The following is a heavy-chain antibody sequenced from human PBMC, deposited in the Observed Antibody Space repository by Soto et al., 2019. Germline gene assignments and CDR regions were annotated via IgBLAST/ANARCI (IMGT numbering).Heavy chain of an antibody. J-gene: IGHJ4*02. CDR1: GYSFTNYW. D-gene: IGHD3-10*01. V-gene: IGHV5-51*01. CDR2: IYPGDSDT. Sequence: PGESLKISCKGSGYSFTNYWIGWVRQMPGKGLEWMGIIYPGDSDTKYSPSFQGQVTISADKSISTAYLQWSSLKASDTAMFYCARLLQYASGTYQYYFDYWGQGTLVTVSS. CDR3: ARLLQYASGTYQYYFDY.